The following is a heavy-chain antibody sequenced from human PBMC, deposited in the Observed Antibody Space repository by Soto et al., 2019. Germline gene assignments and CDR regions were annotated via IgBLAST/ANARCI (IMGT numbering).Heavy chain of an antibody. CDR2: IKQDGSEK. Sequence: GGTLRLSCAPSGFTLSKYWMNWVRQAARKGLEWVANIKQDGSEKYYVDHVKGLFTISRDNAKNSLYLQMNSLRAEDTAVYYCATSSYSSGWYAVYWGQGTLVTVSS. J-gene: IGHJ4*02. CDR3: ATSSYSSGWYAVY. V-gene: IGHV3-7*01. CDR1: GFTLSKYW. D-gene: IGHD6-19*01.